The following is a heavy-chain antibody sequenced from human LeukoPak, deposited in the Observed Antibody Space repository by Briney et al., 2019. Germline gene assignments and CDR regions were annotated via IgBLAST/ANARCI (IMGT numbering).Heavy chain of an antibody. CDR3: ATGGVLWFGESPNYFDY. D-gene: IGHD3-10*01. V-gene: IGHV1-24*01. CDR1: GYTLTELS. J-gene: IGHJ4*02. CDR2: FDPEDGET. Sequence: ASVKVSCKVSGYTLTELSMHWVRQAPGKGLEWMGGFDPEDGETIYAQKFQGRVTMTEDTSTDTAYMELSRLRSEDTAVYYCATGGVLWFGESPNYFDYWGQGTLVTVSS.